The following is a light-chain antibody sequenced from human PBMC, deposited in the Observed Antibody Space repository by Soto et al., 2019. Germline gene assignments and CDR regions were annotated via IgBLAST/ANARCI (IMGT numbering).Light chain of an antibody. Sequence: LPQSPGTLSLTSGERATLSCRASQSISGTYLAWYQQKPGQAPRLLIYSASTRATGIPDRFSGSGSGTDFTLTISRLEPEDFAVYYCQHYGTSPSTFGRGTKVDI. CDR1: QSISGTY. J-gene: IGKJ1*01. V-gene: IGKV3-20*01. CDR2: SAS. CDR3: QHYGTSPST.